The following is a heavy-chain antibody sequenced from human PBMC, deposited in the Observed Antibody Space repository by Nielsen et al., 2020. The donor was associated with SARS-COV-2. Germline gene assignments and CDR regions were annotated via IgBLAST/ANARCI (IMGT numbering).Heavy chain of an antibody. Sequence: GGSLRLSCAASGFPFDAYAMHWVRQAPGKGLEWVSIISWHSHVIGYADSVKGRFTISRDNAKNSLYLQMNSLRGEDTALYYCAKGTGYSDDWHDFDYWGQGTLVTVSS. V-gene: IGHV3-9*01. CDR1: GFPFDAYA. D-gene: IGHD5-18*01. J-gene: IGHJ4*02. CDR3: AKGTGYSDDWHDFDY. CDR2: ISWHSHVI.